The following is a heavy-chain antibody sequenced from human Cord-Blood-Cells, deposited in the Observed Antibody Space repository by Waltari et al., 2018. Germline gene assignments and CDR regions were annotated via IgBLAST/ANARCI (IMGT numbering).Heavy chain of an antibody. CDR1: GFTFSSYG. D-gene: IGHD6-19*01. V-gene: IGHV3-30*18. J-gene: IGHJ4*02. CDR3: AKDKGHSSGWYVAD. Sequence: QVQLVESGGGVVQPGRSLRLSCAASGFTFSSYGMHWVRQAPGKGLEWVAVISYDGSKKYYADSVKGRFTISRDNSKNTLYLQMNSLRAEDTAVYYCAKDKGHSSGWYVADWGQGTLVTVYS. CDR2: ISYDGSKK.